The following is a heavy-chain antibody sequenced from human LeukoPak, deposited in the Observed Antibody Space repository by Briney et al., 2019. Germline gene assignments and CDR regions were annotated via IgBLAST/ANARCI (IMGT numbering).Heavy chain of an antibody. V-gene: IGHV4-34*01. CDR3: ARERVRGVIRI. CDR1: GGSFSGYY. J-gene: IGHJ4*02. D-gene: IGHD3-10*01. Sequence: SETLSLTRAVYGGSFSGYYWSWIRQPPGKGLEWIGEINHSGSTNYNPSLKSRVTIPVDTSKNQFSLKLSSVTAADTAVYYCARERVRGVIRIWGQGTLVTVSS. CDR2: INHSGST.